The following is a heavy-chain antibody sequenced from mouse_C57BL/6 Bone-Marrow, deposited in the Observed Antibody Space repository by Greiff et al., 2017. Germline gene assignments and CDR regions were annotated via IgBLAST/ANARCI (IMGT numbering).Heavy chain of an antibody. CDR1: GFTFSDSG. J-gene: IGHJ3*01. Sequence: EVKLVESGGGLVKPGGSLKLSCAASGFTFSDSGMHWVRQAPEKGLEWVAYISSGSSTIYYADTVKGRFTISRDNAKNTLFLQMTSLRSEDTAMYYCVYDYDLAWFAYWGQGTLVTVSA. CDR3: VYDYDLAWFAY. V-gene: IGHV5-17*01. CDR2: ISSGSSTI. D-gene: IGHD2-4*01.